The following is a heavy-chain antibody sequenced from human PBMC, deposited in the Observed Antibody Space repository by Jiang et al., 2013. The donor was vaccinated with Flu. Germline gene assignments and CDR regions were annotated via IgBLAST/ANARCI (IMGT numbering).Heavy chain of an antibody. CDR2: IIPFFGTA. CDR1: GGIFSTSA. D-gene: IGHD3-9*01. Sequence: SSVKVSCKASGGIFSTSAISWVRRAPGQGLEWVGGIIPFFGTANYAQTFRGRVTITADESASTVYMELSSLRSEDTAVYYCARGDFYDTLTGYLDYWGQGTLVTVTS. CDR3: ARGDFYDTLTGYLDY. V-gene: IGHV1-69*01. J-gene: IGHJ4*02.